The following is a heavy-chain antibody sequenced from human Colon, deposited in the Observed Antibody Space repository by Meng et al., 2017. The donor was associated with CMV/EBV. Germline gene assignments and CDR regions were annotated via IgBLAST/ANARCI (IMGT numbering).Heavy chain of an antibody. CDR2: FYSANSGSS. CDR1: GFNFNNYA. V-gene: IGHV3-23*03. Sequence: GGSLRLSCEASGFNFNNYAMSWVRQSPGRGLEWVSVFYSANSGSSYYADSLKGRFTVSRDYSRNTLYLQMTSLRAEDTAVYYCVRNPPLFPYDYWGQGTLVTVSS. D-gene: IGHD2-15*01. CDR3: VRNPPLFPYDY. J-gene: IGHJ4*02.